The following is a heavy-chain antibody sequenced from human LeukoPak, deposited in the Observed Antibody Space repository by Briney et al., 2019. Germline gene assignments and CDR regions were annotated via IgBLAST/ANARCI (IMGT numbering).Heavy chain of an antibody. CDR3: ARDPCSGGSCYSAGGAFDI. CDR1: GGSISSGGYS. D-gene: IGHD2-15*01. J-gene: IGHJ3*02. V-gene: IGHV4-30-2*01. Sequence: SETLSLTCAVSGGSISSGGYSWSWIRQPPGKGLEWVGCIYHSGSTFYNPSLKSRVTISVDTSKNQFSLKLSSVTAADTAVYYCARDPCSGGSCYSAGGAFDIWGQGTMVTVSS. CDR2: IYHSGST.